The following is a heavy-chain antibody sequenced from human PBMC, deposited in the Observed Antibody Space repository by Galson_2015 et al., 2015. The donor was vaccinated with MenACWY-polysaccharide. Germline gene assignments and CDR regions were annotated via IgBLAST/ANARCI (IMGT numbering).Heavy chain of an antibody. J-gene: IGHJ6*02. V-gene: IGHV3-23*01. Sequence: SLRLSCAAPGFTFSSYAMSWVRQAPGKGLEWVSTISTSGGTTSYADSVKGRITISRDNSKNTLYLQVNSRRAEDTAVYYCAKETLYYHFMDVWGQGTTVTVSS. CDR2: ISTSGGTT. D-gene: IGHD3-3*02. CDR3: AKETLYYHFMDV. CDR1: GFTFSSYA.